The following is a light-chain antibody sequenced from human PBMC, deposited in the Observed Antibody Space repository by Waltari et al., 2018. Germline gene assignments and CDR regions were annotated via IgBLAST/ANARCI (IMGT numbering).Light chain of an antibody. CDR3: QQHDTSPLT. V-gene: IGKV3-20*01. CDR2: GTS. J-gene: IGKJ4*01. CDR1: QSVTSAS. Sequence: EIVLTQSPGTLSLSPGERTTLSCRASQSVTSASLAWYQQKPGQAPRLLIYGTSNRATGIPDRFSGSGSGTDFTLTISRLEPEDFAVYYCQQHDTSPLTFGGGTKVEVK.